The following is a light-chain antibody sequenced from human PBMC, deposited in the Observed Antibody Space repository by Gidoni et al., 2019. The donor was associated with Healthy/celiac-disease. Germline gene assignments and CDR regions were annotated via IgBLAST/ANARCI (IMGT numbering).Light chain of an antibody. V-gene: IGKV3-11*01. CDR2: AAS. CDR1: QSVSSY. Sequence: EIVLTLSPATLSLSPGERATLTCRASQSVSSYLAWYQQKPGQAPRLLIYAASNRATGIPARVNGSGSGTDFTLTISRLEPEDFAVYFWQQSSNSCTFGPGTKVDIK. J-gene: IGKJ3*01. CDR3: QQSSNSCT.